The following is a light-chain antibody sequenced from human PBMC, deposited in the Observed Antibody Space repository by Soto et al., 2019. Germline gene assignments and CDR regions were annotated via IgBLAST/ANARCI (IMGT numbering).Light chain of an antibody. J-gene: IGKJ5*01. CDR2: DAY. CDR1: QGRKRY. V-gene: IGKV3-11*01. Sequence: VLTQSPATLSLSPGVGTTLSCRASQGRKRYLAWYHPKPGQAPRLLLYDAYPSAPGIPPRFSGSRSGTDFTLTISSLQPEDAAVYYCQQRHMLPNPFCQVTRLE. CDR3: QQRHMLPNP.